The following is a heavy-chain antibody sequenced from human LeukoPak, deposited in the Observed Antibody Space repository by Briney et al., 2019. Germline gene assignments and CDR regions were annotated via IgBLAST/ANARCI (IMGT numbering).Heavy chain of an antibody. CDR2: INPNSGGT. J-gene: IGHJ4*02. CDR3: ARDTEAYYGSGSYI. Sequence: ASVKVSCKASGYTFTSYYMHWVRQAPGQGLEWMGWINPNSGGTNYAQKFQGRVTMTRDTSISTAYMELSRLRSDDTAVYYCARDTEAYYGSGSYIRGQGTLVTVSS. V-gene: IGHV1-2*02. CDR1: GYTFTSYY. D-gene: IGHD3-10*01.